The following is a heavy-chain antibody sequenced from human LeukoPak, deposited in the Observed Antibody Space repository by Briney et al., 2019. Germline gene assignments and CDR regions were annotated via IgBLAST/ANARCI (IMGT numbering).Heavy chain of an antibody. CDR3: ARVAEAAAFDY. D-gene: IGHD6-13*01. V-gene: IGHV3-74*01. J-gene: IGHJ4*02. CDR2: INSDGSST. CDR1: GFTFSSYW. Sequence: GGSLRLSCAASGFTFSSYWMHWVRQAPGKGLVWVSRINSDGSSTTYADSVKGRFTISRDNAKNSLYLQMNSLRAEDTAVYYCARVAEAAAFDYWGQGTLVTASS.